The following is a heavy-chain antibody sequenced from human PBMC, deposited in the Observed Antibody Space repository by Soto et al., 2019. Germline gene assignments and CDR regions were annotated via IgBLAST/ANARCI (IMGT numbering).Heavy chain of an antibody. CDR1: GYTLTELS. CDR3: AVGPTRQSSGLIDN. D-gene: IGHD3-22*01. CDR2: FDPRDGET. J-gene: IGHJ4*02. V-gene: IGHV1-24*01. Sequence: GASVKVSCKVSGYTLTELSMHWVRQAPGKGLEWMGGFDPRDGETTYAQKFQGRLTMTEDTSRDTAYMELSSLGPEDTAVYYCAVGPTRQSSGLIDNWGQGTLVTVSS.